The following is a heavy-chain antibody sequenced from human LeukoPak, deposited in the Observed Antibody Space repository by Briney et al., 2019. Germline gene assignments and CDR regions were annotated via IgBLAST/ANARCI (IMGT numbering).Heavy chain of an antibody. CDR1: GYIFTSFY. CDR2: INPAGGNA. V-gene: IGHV1-46*01. Sequence: ASVKVSCKTSGYIFTSFYMHWVRQAPGQGLEWMGIINPAGGNAGYAQKLQDRVTMTRDTSTSTMYMELSSLRPEDTAIYYCTTEVAISGTFDYWGRRTPLTVSS. CDR3: TTEVAISGTFDY. D-gene: IGHD6-25*01. J-gene: IGHJ4*02.